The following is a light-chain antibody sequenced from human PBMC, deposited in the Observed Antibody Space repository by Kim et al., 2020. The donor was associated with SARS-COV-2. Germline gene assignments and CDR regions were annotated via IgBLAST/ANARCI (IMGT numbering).Light chain of an antibody. CDR2: DAS. V-gene: IGKV3-11*01. Sequence: LSVSPRDLAPLSHRAYQRVSSSLAWYPQKPGQAPRLLIYDASNWATGIPARFSVSGSVTDFTLTISSLEPEDFAVYYCQQRSNLYTFGQGTKLEI. J-gene: IGKJ2*01. CDR3: QQRSNLYT. CDR1: QRVSSS.